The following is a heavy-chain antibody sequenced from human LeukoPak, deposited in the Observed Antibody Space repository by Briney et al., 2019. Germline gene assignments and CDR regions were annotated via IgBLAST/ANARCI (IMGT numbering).Heavy chain of an antibody. CDR1: GFTFSSYG. Sequence: PGRSLRLSCAASGFTFSSYGMHWVRQAPGKGPEWVAVIWYDGSNKYYADSVKGRFTISRDNSKNTLYLQMNSLRAEDTAVYYCARVLHYYDSSGYSYYFDYWGQGTLVTVSS. CDR3: ARVLHYYDSSGYSYYFDY. J-gene: IGHJ4*02. V-gene: IGHV3-33*01. CDR2: IWYDGSNK. D-gene: IGHD3-22*01.